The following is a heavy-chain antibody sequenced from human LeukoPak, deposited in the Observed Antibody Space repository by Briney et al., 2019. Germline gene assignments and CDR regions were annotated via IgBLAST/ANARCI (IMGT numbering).Heavy chain of an antibody. CDR1: GGSISSHY. Sequence: SETLSLTCTVSGGSISSHYWSWIRQPPGKGLEWIGYIYYTGNTNYNPSLNSRVTISVDTSKNHFSLKLSSVTAADTAVYYCARTSWLQSSYYFDSWGQGTLVTVSS. CDR2: IYYTGNT. D-gene: IGHD5-24*01. CDR3: ARTSWLQSSYYFDS. V-gene: IGHV4-59*08. J-gene: IGHJ4*02.